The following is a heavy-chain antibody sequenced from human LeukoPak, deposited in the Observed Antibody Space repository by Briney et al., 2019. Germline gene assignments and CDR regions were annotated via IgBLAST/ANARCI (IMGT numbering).Heavy chain of an antibody. Sequence: GGSLRLSCVASGFTFSSYGIHWVRQAPGKGLEWEAVIWYDGSKKYYADSVKGRFTISRDNSKNTLYLQMYSLRDEDTAVYYCAKALLRSDRAYYFDYWGQGTLVTVSS. CDR2: IWYDGSKK. D-gene: IGHD4-17*01. CDR3: AKALLRSDRAYYFDY. CDR1: GFTFSSYG. J-gene: IGHJ4*02. V-gene: IGHV3-33*06.